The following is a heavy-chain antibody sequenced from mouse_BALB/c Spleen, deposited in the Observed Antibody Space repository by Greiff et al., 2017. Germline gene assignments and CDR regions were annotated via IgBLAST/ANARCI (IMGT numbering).Heavy chain of an antibody. CDR2: INSNGGST. Sequence: EVKVVESGGGLVQPGGSLKLSCAASGFTFSSYGMSWVRQTPDKRLELVATINSNGGSTYYPDSVKGRFTISRDNAKNTLYLQMSSLKSEDTAMYYCARDREGVGYDFDYWGQGTTLTVSS. CDR3: ARDREGVGYDFDY. CDR1: GFTFSSYG. D-gene: IGHD2-14*01. J-gene: IGHJ2*01. V-gene: IGHV5-6-3*01.